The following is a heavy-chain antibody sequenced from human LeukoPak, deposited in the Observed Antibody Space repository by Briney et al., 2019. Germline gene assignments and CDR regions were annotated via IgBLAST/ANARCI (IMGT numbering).Heavy chain of an antibody. CDR1: GFTFSSYA. CDR3: ARDGLGTDMVPKPSDAFDI. Sequence: PGRSLRLSCAASGFTFSSYAMHWVRQAPGKGLEWVAVISYDGGNKYYADSVKGRFTISRDSSKNALYLQMNSLRAEDTAVYYCARDGLGTDMVPKPSDAFDIWGQGTMVTVSS. J-gene: IGHJ3*02. V-gene: IGHV3-30-3*01. D-gene: IGHD4/OR15-4a*01. CDR2: ISYDGGNK.